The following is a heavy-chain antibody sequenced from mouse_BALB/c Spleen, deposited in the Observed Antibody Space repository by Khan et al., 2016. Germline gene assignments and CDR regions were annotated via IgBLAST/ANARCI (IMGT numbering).Heavy chain of an antibody. CDR2: IDPANGNT. D-gene: IGHD2-1*01. Sequence: VPLQQPGAELVKPGASVKLSCTASGFNIKDTYMHWVKQRPEQGLEWIGRIDPANGNTKYDPKFQGKATITADTSSNTAYLQLSSLTSEDTAVYYCASARGDYGNYAWFAYWGQGTLVTVSA. CDR1: GFNIKDTY. J-gene: IGHJ3*01. V-gene: IGHV14-3*02. CDR3: ASARGDYGNYAWFAY.